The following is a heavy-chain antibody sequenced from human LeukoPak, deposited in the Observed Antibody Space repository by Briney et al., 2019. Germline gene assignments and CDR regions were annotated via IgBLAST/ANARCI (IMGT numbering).Heavy chain of an antibody. CDR3: ARDRWLQSQRYFDY. Sequence: PGGSLRLSCAASGFTFSSYGMHWVRQAPGKGLEWVSAISAGGGSTYYADSVKGRFTISRDNAKNSLYVQMDSLRAEDTAVYYCARDRWLQSQRYFDYWGQGILVTVSS. V-gene: IGHV3-21*01. D-gene: IGHD5-24*01. J-gene: IGHJ4*02. CDR1: GFTFSSYG. CDR2: ISAGGGST.